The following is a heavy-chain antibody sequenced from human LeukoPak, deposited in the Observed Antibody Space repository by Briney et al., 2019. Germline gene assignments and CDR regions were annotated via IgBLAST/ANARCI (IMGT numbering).Heavy chain of an antibody. D-gene: IGHD3-16*02. V-gene: IGHV4-39*07. J-gene: IGHJ4*02. Sequence: SETLSLTCTVSGGSISSSSYYWGWIRQPPGKGLEWIGRIYTSGSTNYNPSLKGRVTISVDTSKNQFSLKLSSVTAADTAVYYCAREGLGELSSLDYWGQGTLVTVSS. CDR1: GGSISSSSYY. CDR3: AREGLGELSSLDY. CDR2: IYTSGST.